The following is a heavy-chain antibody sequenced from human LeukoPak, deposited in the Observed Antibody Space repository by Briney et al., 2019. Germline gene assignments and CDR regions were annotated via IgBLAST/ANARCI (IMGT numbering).Heavy chain of an antibody. Sequence: GASVKVSCKASGGTFSSYAISWVRQAPGQGLERMGGIIPIFGTANYAQKFQGRVTVTADESTSTAYMELSSLRSEDTAVYYCARDAGDGRYYDSSGYYEPYYLDYWGQGTLVTVSS. J-gene: IGHJ4*02. CDR3: ARDAGDGRYYDSSGYYEPYYLDY. D-gene: IGHD3-22*01. CDR1: GGTFSSYA. V-gene: IGHV1-69*01. CDR2: IIPIFGTA.